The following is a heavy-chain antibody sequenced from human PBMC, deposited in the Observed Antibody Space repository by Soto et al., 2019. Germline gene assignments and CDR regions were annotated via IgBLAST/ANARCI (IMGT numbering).Heavy chain of an antibody. V-gene: IGHV5-51*01. D-gene: IGHD6-13*01. CDR1: GYNFGSYW. CDR3: AILPIAAAGPAPYYFDY. Sequence: PGESLKISCKGSGYNFGSYWIGWVRQMPGKGLEWMAIINPGDSESRYSPSFQGQVTISVDKSISTAYLQWSSLKASDTAMYYCAILPIAAAGPAPYYFDYWGQGTLVTVSS. CDR2: INPGDSES. J-gene: IGHJ4*02.